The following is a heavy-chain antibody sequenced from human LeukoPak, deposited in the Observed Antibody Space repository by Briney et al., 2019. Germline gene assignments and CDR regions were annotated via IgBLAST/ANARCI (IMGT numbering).Heavy chain of an antibody. J-gene: IGHJ4*02. V-gene: IGHV4-34*01. CDR1: GGSFIGHD. CDR3: ARGCGYPTVDY. CDR2: INWSRSA. D-gene: IGHD6-25*01. Sequence: PSDTLSLTCAGYGGSFIGHDLDWIRHPPGTGLEWIGDINWSRSANYNPSHKSRVTISVDTSKVHFSLKLSSVTAAATAVYSCARGCGYPTVDYWGQGTLVTVSS.